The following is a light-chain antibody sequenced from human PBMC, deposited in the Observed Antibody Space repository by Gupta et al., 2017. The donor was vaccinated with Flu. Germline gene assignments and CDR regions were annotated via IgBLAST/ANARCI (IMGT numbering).Light chain of an antibody. Sequence: DIQMTQSPSSLSASVGDRVTITCRASQRISSYLNWYQQKPGKAPKLLIYAASRLKSGVPSRFSGSGSGTDFTLTISRRQPEDFATYYCQQRNSTSITFGRGTKVDIK. J-gene: IGKJ4*01. CDR2: AAS. CDR1: QRISSY. CDR3: QQRNSTSIT. V-gene: IGKV1-39*01.